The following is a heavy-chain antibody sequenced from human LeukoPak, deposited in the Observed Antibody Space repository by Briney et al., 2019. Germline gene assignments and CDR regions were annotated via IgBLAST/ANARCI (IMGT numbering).Heavy chain of an antibody. CDR2: INPNSGGT. J-gene: IGHJ5*02. CDR3: ARDHCSSTSCYSGIWFDP. CDR1: GYTFTGYY. Sequence: EASVTVSCKASGYTFTGYYIHWVRQAPGQGLEWMGWINPNSGGTDYAQKFQGRVTMTRDTSITTAYVELSGLRSDDTAVYYCARDHCSSTSCYSGIWFDPWGQGTLVTVSS. V-gene: IGHV1-2*02. D-gene: IGHD2-2*01.